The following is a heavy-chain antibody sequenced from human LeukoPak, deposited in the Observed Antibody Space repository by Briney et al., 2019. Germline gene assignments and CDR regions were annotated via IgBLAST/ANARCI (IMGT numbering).Heavy chain of an antibody. D-gene: IGHD3-22*01. CDR3: ARDVVYYYDSSGYSGGFDY. J-gene: IGHJ4*02. V-gene: IGHV1-24*01. CDR2: FDPEDGET. Sequence: ASVKVSCKVSGYTLTELSMHWVRQAPGKGLEWMGGFDPEDGETIYAQKFQGRVTMTRDTSISTAYMELSRLRSDDTAVYYCARDVVYYYDSSGYSGGFDYWGQGTLVTVSS. CDR1: GYTLTELS.